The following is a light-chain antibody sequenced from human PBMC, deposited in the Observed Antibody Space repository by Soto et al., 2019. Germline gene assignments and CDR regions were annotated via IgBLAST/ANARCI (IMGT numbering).Light chain of an antibody. Sequence: DIQMTQSPSSLSASVGDRVTITCRASQSISSYLNWYQQKPGKAPKLLIYAASSLQSGVPSRFSGSGSGTDFTLTISSVQPEDFATYYCQQSSSTLWTFGQGTKVEIK. CDR2: AAS. J-gene: IGKJ1*01. V-gene: IGKV1-39*01. CDR1: QSISSY. CDR3: QQSSSTLWT.